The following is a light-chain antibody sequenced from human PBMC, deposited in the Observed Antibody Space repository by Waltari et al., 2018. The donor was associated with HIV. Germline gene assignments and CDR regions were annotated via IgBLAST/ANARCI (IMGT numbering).Light chain of an antibody. J-gene: IGLJ1*01. CDR3: CSYAGSYDNYV. V-gene: IGLV2-11*01. Sequence: QSALTQPRSVSGSPGQSVTISCTGTSSDVGGYNYVSWYQQHPGKAPKLMIYDVSKRPSGVPDRFSGSKSGNPASLTISGLQAEDEADYYCCSYAGSYDNYVFGTGTKVTVL. CDR2: DVS. CDR1: SSDVGGYNY.